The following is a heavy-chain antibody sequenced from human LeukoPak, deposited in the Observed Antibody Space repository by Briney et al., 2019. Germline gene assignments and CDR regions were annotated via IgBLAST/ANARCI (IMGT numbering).Heavy chain of an antibody. D-gene: IGHD6-19*01. V-gene: IGHV6-1*01. CDR3: ARVGGVAVTGRNWFDP. Sequence: SQTLSLTCAISRDSVSSKSAAGNWIRQSPSRGLEWLGRTYFRSKWYNDYAVSVKGRITINPGTSKNQFSLPLNSVTVEDTAVYYCARVGGVAVTGRNWFDPWGQGTLVTVSS. CDR2: TYFRSKWYN. J-gene: IGHJ5*02. CDR1: RDSVSSKSAA.